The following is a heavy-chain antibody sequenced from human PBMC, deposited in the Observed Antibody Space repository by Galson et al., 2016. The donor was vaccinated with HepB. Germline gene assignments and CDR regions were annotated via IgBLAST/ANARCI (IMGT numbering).Heavy chain of an antibody. D-gene: IGHD6-13*01. CDR1: GFTFNSYS. V-gene: IGHV3-21*01. Sequence: SLRLSCAVSGFTFNSYSMNWVRKAPGKGLEGVSSISIGSSYSYYADSVKGRFTISRDNAKNSLYLQMNSLRAEDTAVYYCAREASSWSHFDYWGQGTLVTVSS. CDR2: ISIGSSYS. J-gene: IGHJ4*02. CDR3: AREASSWSHFDY.